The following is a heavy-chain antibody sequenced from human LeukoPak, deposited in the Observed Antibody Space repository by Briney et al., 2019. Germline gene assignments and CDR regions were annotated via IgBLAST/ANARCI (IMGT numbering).Heavy chain of an antibody. CDR1: GFTFADAW. CDR3: TTIPLGYCSSSMCFSSFDY. J-gene: IGHJ4*02. D-gene: IGHD2-15*01. Sequence: GGSLRLSCVASGFTFADAWMNWVRQAPGQGPEWVGRIKSNTDGGTTEYAAPVQDRFIISRDDSINTVYLQMNSLKIEDTALYYCTTIPLGYCSSSMCFSSFDYWGQGALVTVSS. V-gene: IGHV3-15*07. CDR2: IKSNTDGGTT.